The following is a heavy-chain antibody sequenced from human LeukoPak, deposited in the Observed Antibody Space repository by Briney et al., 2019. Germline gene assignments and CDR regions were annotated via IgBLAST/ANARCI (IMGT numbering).Heavy chain of an antibody. CDR2: INHSGST. CDR1: GGPFSGYY. J-gene: IGHJ4*02. D-gene: IGHD2-2*01. Sequence: KPSETLSLTCAVYGGPFSGYYWSWIRQPPGKGLEWIGEINHSGSTNYNPSLKSRVTISLDTSKNQFSLKLSSVTAADTAVYYCARARVVPAAIDYWGQGTLVTVSS. CDR3: ARARVVPAAIDY. V-gene: IGHV4-34*01.